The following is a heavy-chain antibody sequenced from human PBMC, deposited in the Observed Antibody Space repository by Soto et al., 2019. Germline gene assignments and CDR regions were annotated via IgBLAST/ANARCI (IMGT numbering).Heavy chain of an antibody. CDR3: ARGGGVGVAGSAAFDM. V-gene: IGHV1-2*02. J-gene: IGHJ3*02. CDR1: GYPVTAYY. CDR2: INPATGAA. Sequence: QLHLVQSGAVVKKPGASVTVSCSASGYPVTAYYMHWVRQAPGRGLEWMGGINPATGAAKYTQTFQGRVTLTRDPSTSTVFMDLSGLTSEDPAGFYCARGGGVGVAGSAAFDMWGQGTLVTVSS. D-gene: IGHD3-3*01.